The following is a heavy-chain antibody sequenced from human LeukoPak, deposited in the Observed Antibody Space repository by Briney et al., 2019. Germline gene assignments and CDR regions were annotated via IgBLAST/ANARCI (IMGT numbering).Heavy chain of an antibody. Sequence: SETLSLTCSVSGGSISSYYLSWIRQPAGRGLEWIGRIHTSGSTNYNPSLKSRVTMSLDTSKNQFSLKLSSVTAADTAVYYCASSTVVTQLDYWGQRNLVTVSS. J-gene: IGHJ4*02. CDR2: IHTSGST. CDR3: ASSTVVTQLDY. CDR1: GGSISSYY. D-gene: IGHD4-23*01. V-gene: IGHV4-4*07.